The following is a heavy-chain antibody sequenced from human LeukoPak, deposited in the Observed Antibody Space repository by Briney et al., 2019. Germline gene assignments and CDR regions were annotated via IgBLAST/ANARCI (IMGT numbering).Heavy chain of an antibody. J-gene: IGHJ5*02. CDR2: LYYSATT. CDR3: ARQGDSSGWYLHRGWFDP. CDR1: GCSINNYY. V-gene: IGHV4-59*05. D-gene: IGHD6-19*01. Sequence: SETLSLTCTGSGCSINNYYWIWIRQRAGNGREGSGSLYYSATTYYHPSLKSRVTISVDTYKHQFSLKLSSATAADTAVYYCARQGDSSGWYLHRGWFDPWGQGTLVTVSS.